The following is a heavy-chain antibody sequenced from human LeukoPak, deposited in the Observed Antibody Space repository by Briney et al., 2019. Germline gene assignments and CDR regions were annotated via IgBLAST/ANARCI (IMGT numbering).Heavy chain of an antibody. Sequence: GASVKVSCKASGYTFTSYAMHWVRQAPGQRLEWMGWINAGNGNTKYSQKFQGRVTITRDTSASTAYMELSSLRSEDTAVYYCARETPVRVLAAAARWFDPWGQGTLVTVSS. CDR2: INAGNGNT. J-gene: IGHJ5*02. CDR3: ARETPVRVLAAAARWFDP. V-gene: IGHV1-3*01. D-gene: IGHD6-13*01. CDR1: GYTFTSYA.